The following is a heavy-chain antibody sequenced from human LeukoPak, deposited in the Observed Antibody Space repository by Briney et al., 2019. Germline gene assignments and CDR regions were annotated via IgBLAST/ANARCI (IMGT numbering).Heavy chain of an antibody. J-gene: IGHJ4*02. CDR1: GFTLSSYA. V-gene: IGHV3-23*01. D-gene: IGHD6-19*01. CDR2: ISGSGGST. CDR3: AKIAYSSGWYHY. Sequence: GGSLRFSCAASGFTLSSYAMSWVRQAPGKGLEWVSAISGSGGSTYYADSVKGRFTISRDNSKNTLYLQMNSLRAEDTAVYYCAKIAYSSGWYHYWGQGTLVTVSS.